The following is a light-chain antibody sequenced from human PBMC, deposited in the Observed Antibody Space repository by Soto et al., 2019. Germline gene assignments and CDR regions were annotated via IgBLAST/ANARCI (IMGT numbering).Light chain of an antibody. CDR1: SSDVGAYDY. CDR2: EVT. V-gene: IGLV2-8*01. Sequence: QSVLTQPPSASGSPGQTVTISCTGSSSDVGAYDYVSWYQQHPGEAPKLIIYEVTKRPSGVPDRFSGSKSGNTASLTVPGLQGEDEADYHCSSYAGGKNFYVFGSGTKV. J-gene: IGLJ1*01. CDR3: SSYAGGKNFYV.